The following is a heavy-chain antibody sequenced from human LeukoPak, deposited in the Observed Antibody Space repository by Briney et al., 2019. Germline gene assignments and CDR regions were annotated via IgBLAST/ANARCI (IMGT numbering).Heavy chain of an antibody. Sequence: PGKSLRLSCAASGFTFSDYGMHWVRQAPGKGLEWVTFIQYNGNNKYYADSVKGRFTISRDNSKNTLYLQMNSLRVEDTAVYYCAKDNRDYYIDYWGQGTLVTVSS. J-gene: IGHJ4*02. D-gene: IGHD3-10*01. V-gene: IGHV3-30*18. CDR2: IQYNGNNK. CDR3: AKDNRDYYIDY. CDR1: GFTFSDYG.